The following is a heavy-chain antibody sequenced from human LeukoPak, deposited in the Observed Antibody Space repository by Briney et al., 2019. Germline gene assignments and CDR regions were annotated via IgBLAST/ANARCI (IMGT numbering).Heavy chain of an antibody. V-gene: IGHV4-31*03. CDR1: GGSISSGGYY. J-gene: IGHJ6*02. D-gene: IGHD1-14*01. Sequence: PSQTLSLTCTVSGGSISSGGYYWSWIRQHPGKGLEWIGYIYYSGSTYYNPSLKSRVTISVDTSKNQFSLKLSSVTAADTAVYYSARTNPPENYYYYYGTDVWGQGTTVTVSS. CDR3: ARTNPPENYYYYYGTDV. CDR2: IYYSGST.